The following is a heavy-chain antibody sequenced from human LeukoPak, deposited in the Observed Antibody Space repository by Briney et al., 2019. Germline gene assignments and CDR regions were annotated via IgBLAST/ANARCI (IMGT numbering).Heavy chain of an antibody. Sequence: SETLSLTCTVSGGPISSYYWSWVRQPPGKGLEWVGDIYYSGSTNYNPSLKSRVTMSVDTSKNQFSLKLSSVTAADTAVYYCAGYMGGGYYYMDVWGKGTTVTVSS. CDR2: IYYSGST. D-gene: IGHD1-26*01. J-gene: IGHJ6*03. V-gene: IGHV4-59*12. CDR3: AGYMGGGYYYMDV. CDR1: GGPISSYY.